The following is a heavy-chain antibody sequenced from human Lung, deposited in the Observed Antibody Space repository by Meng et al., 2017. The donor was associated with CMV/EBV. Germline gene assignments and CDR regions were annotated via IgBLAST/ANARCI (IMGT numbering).Heavy chain of an antibody. D-gene: IGHD3-22*01. Sequence: ESXKISXAASGFTFSNARMSWVRQAPGKGLEWVGRFKGTTDGGTTDYAAPVKGRFSISRDDSKKTLHLQMNSLKTEDTAVYFCLYYYDSSGYVDYWGPGXLVTVSS. V-gene: IGHV3-15*01. CDR1: GFTFSNAR. CDR3: LYYYDSSGYVDY. CDR2: FKGTTDGGTT. J-gene: IGHJ4*02.